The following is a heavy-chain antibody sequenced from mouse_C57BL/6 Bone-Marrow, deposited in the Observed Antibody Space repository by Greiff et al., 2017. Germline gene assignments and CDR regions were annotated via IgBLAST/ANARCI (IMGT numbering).Heavy chain of an antibody. CDR2: INPNYGTT. CDR3: ARSGWDVAD. CDR1: GYTFTSYW. J-gene: IGHJ3*01. D-gene: IGHD3-1*01. Sequence: VQLQQSGTELVKPGASVKLSCKASGYTFTSYWMHWVKQRPGQGLEWIGNINPNYGTTSYNQKFKGKATLTVDQSSSTAYMQLNSLTSEDSAVYYCARSGWDVADWGQGTLVTVSA. V-gene: IGHV1-53*01.